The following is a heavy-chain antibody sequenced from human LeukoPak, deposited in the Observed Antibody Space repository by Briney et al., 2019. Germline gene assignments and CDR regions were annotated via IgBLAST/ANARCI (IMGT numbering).Heavy chain of an antibody. Sequence: PGGSLRLSCAASGLTLSDSHMTWIRQAPGKGLEWVSYISSSGRTTYYADSVKRRHTISRHNAKNSLYVQMNSLSAGDTPMYYCARNLPGTVTTSDSWGQGTLVTVSS. CDR1: GLTLSDSH. CDR3: ARNLPGTVTTSDS. V-gene: IGHV3-11*04. J-gene: IGHJ4*02. CDR2: ISSSGRTT. D-gene: IGHD4-17*01.